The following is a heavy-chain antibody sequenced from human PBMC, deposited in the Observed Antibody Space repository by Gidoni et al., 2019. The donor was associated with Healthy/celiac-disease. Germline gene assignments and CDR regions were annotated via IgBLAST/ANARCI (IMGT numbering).Heavy chain of an antibody. D-gene: IGHD2-2*01. CDR3: ARDGVPAAPTPPRYGGYMDV. CDR2: IYYSVST. Sequence: QVHLQESGPGLVKPSEPLSLTCTVSGGSFSSNYLAWIRQPPAKGLEWIGYIYYSVSTTYNPSLKSRVTISVDTSKNQFSLKLSSVTAADTAVYYCARDGVPAAPTPPRYGGYMDVWGKGTTVTVSS. J-gene: IGHJ6*03. CDR1: GGSFSSNY. V-gene: IGHV4-59*01.